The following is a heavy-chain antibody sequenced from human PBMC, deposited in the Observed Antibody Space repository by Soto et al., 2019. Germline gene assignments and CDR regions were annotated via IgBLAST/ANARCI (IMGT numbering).Heavy chain of an antibody. CDR3: ARTRVRSFHY. CDR1: GFTFSNYE. CDR2: ISSSGTTI. Sequence: PGGSLRLSCAASGFTFSNYEMHWVRQAPGKGLEWVSYISSSGTTIYYADSVKGRFTISRDNAKNSLYLQMNSLRAEDAAVYYCARTRVRSFHYWGQGTLVTVSS. J-gene: IGHJ4*02. V-gene: IGHV3-48*03.